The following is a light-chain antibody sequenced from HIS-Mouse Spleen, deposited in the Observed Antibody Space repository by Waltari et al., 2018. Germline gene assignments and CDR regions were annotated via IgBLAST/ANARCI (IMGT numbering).Light chain of an antibody. J-gene: IGLJ2*01. CDR2: EGS. V-gene: IGLV2-23*01. CDR1: RSDSGSYNL. Sequence: QSSLTQPAPVSWSPGQSVPISCTGTRSDSGSYNLFSGYQQHPGKAPKLTIYEGSKRPSGVSNRFSGSKSGNTASLTISGLQAEDEADYYCCSYAGSSTVVFGGGTKLTVL. CDR3: CSYAGSSTVV.